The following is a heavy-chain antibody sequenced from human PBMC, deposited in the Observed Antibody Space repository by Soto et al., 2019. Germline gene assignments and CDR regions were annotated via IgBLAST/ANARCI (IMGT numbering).Heavy chain of an antibody. D-gene: IGHD1-1*01. V-gene: IGHV3-7*01. CDR2: IKQDGSEK. CDR1: GFTFSGNW. J-gene: IGHJ4*02. Sequence: PGGSLRLSCAASGFTFSGNWMTWVRQAPGKGLEWVANIKQDGSEKYYADSVRGRFTISRDNAMRSFFLHMNSLRDEDTAFYYCARDGKGAAYTHGPYYFDYWGQGALVTVSS. CDR3: ARDGKGAAYTHGPYYFDY.